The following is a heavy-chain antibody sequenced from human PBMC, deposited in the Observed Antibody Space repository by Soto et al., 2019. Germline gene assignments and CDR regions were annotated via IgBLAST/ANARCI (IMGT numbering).Heavy chain of an antibody. CDR1: GFTFSSYG. J-gene: IGHJ6*02. D-gene: IGHD6-19*01. Sequence: QVQLVESGGGVVQPGRSLRLSCAASGFTFSSYGMHWVRQAPGKGLEWVAVMSYDGSNKYYADSVKGRFTISRDNSKNTLYLQMNSLRAEDTAVYYCAKDGDSSGWYWGSYYYYYGMDVWGQGTTVTVSS. V-gene: IGHV3-30*18. CDR3: AKDGDSSGWYWGSYYYYYGMDV. CDR2: MSYDGSNK.